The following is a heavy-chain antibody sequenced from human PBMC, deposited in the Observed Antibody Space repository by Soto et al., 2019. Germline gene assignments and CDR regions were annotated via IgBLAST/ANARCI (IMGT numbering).Heavy chain of an antibody. J-gene: IGHJ4*02. CDR2: IYSGGST. CDR3: ARSWGYLDY. D-gene: IGHD3-16*01. V-gene: IGHV3-53*01. Sequence: WVRQAPGKGLECVSVIYSGGSTDYADSVKGRFTISRDSSKNTLYLQMNSLRAEDTAMYYCARSWGYLDYWGQGTLVTVSS.